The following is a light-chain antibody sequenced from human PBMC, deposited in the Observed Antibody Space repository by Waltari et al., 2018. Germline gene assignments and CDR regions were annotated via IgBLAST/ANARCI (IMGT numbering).Light chain of an antibody. J-gene: IGKJ2*03. V-gene: IGKV3-11*01. CDR2: DAS. CDR1: QSVGRF. Sequence: EIVLTQSPATMSLSPGEVATLSCRASQSVGRFLAWYQQKPGQAPRLLIYDASNRATGIPARFSASGSGTDFTLTLSSLEPEDFAVYYCQHRSSWPYSFGQGTKLEIK. CDR3: QHRSSWPYS.